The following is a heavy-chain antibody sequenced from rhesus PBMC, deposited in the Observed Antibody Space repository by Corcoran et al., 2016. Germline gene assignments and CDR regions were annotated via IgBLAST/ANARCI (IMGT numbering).Heavy chain of an antibody. J-gene: IGHJ6*01. CDR2: IDPSDSDT. Sequence: EVLLVQSGAEVKRPGESLKISCQTSGYSFTTYRLSWGRPMPGKGLEWMGAIDPSDSDTRYSPSFQGQVTISADKSISTAYLQWSSLKASDTATYYCAKSIAAAGTYGLDSWGQGVVVTVSS. V-gene: IGHV5-20*02. CDR1: GYSFTTYR. CDR3: AKSIAAAGTYGLDS. D-gene: IGHD6-25*01.